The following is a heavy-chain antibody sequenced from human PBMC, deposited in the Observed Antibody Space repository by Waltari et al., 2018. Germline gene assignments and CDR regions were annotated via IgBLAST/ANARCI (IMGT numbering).Heavy chain of an antibody. Sequence: QVQLVQSGAGVKKPGASVKVSCKASGYPFTAYYIPWVRQAPGQGLEWMGWINPNTGGTNYAQKFQGRVTMTRDTSISTAYMELSRLRSDDTAVYYCARDWWDLSVVVPSAYNWFDPWGQGTLVTVSS. J-gene: IGHJ5*02. D-gene: IGHD2-2*01. V-gene: IGHV1-2*02. CDR1: GYPFTAYY. CDR3: ARDWWDLSVVVPSAYNWFDP. CDR2: INPNTGGT.